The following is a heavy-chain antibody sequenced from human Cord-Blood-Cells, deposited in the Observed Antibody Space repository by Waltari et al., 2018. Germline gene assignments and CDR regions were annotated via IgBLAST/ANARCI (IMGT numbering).Heavy chain of an antibody. CDR3: ARAYGDIVVVPAAMIFDY. Sequence: QVQLQQWGAGLLKPSETLSLTCAVYGGSFSGYYWSWIRQPPGKGLEWIGEINHSGSTNYNPSLKSRVTISVDTSKNQFSLKLSSVTAADTAMYYCARAYGDIVVVPAAMIFDYWGQGTLVTVSS. V-gene: IGHV4-34*01. D-gene: IGHD2-2*01. CDR2: INHSGST. CDR1: GGSFSGYY. J-gene: IGHJ4*02.